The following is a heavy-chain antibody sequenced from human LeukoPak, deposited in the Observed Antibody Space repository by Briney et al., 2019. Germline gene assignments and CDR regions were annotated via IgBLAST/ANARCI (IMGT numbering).Heavy chain of an antibody. Sequence: SETLSLTCTVSGGSISSDYWSWIRQPPGKGLEWIGYISDSGSTNYNPSLKSRVTISVDTSKNQFSLNLTSVTTADTAVYYCARVSCSSTSCPRRDALDVWGQGTMVTVSS. D-gene: IGHD2-2*01. CDR2: ISDSGST. J-gene: IGHJ3*01. CDR1: GGSISSDY. CDR3: ARVSCSSTSCPRRDALDV. V-gene: IGHV4-59*01.